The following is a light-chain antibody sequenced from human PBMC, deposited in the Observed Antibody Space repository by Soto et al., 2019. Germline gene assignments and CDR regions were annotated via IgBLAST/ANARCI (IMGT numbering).Light chain of an antibody. J-gene: IGKJ5*01. V-gene: IGKV3-20*01. CDR1: QSVSSIY. Sequence: EIVLTQSPGTLSLSPGERATLSCRASQSVSSIYLAWYQQKPGQAPRLLIYGASSRATGIPGRFSGSGSGTDFTLAISRLEPEDFAVYYCQQYGSSPRITFGQGTRLEIK. CDR3: QQYGSSPRIT. CDR2: GAS.